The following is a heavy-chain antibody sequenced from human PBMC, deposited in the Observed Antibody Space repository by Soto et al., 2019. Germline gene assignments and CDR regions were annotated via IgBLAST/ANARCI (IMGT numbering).Heavy chain of an antibody. V-gene: IGHV3-9*01. D-gene: IGHD6-13*01. Sequence: GGSLRLSCAASGFTFDDYAMHWVRQAPGKGLEWVSGITWNSGTLAYADSVKGRFTISRDNAKNSLYLQMSSLRAEDTALYYCAKNGPYSSTWDGRDFYYLDVWGKGTTVTVSS. J-gene: IGHJ6*03. CDR1: GFTFDDYA. CDR2: ITWNSGTL. CDR3: AKNGPYSSTWDGRDFYYLDV.